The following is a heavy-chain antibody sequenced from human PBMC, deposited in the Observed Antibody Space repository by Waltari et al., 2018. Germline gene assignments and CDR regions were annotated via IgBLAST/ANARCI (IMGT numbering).Heavy chain of an antibody. CDR2: MNPNSGNT. V-gene: IGHV1-8*03. D-gene: IGHD1-1*01. CDR1: GYTFNSYD. CDR3: ARGVRYPHYYYYYYMDV. Sequence: QVQLVQSGAEGKKPGASVKVSCKASGYTFNSYDINWVRQDTGQGLEWMGWMNPNSGNTGYAQKFQGRVTITRNTSISTAYMELSSLRSEDTAVYYCARGVRYPHYYYYYYMDVWGKGTTVTVSS. J-gene: IGHJ6*03.